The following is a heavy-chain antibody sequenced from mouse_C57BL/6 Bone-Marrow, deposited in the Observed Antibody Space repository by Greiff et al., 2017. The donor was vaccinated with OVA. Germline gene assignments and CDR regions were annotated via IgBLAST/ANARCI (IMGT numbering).Heavy chain of an antibody. CDR2: INPNYGTT. D-gene: IGHD1-1*01. Sequence: VQLQQSGPELVKPGASVKISCKASGYSFTDYNMNWVKQSNGKSLEWIGVINPNYGTTSYNQKFKGKATLTADKSSSTAYMELRSLTSEDSAVYFCARCYYGIPYYFDYWGQGTTLTVSS. V-gene: IGHV1-39*01. J-gene: IGHJ2*01. CDR1: GYSFTDYN. CDR3: ARCYYGIPYYFDY.